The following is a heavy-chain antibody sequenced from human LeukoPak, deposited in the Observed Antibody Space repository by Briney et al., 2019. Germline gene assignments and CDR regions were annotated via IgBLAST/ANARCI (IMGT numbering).Heavy chain of an antibody. CDR3: ARLPRYYDFWSGYYGGSYMDV. CDR2: IIPILGIA. Sequence: SVKVSCKASGGTFSSYTISWVRQAPGQGLEWRGRIIPILGIANYAQKFQGRVTITADKSTSTAYMELSSLRSEDTAVYYCARLPRYYDFWSGYYGGSYMDVWGKGTTVTVSS. J-gene: IGHJ6*03. D-gene: IGHD3-3*01. CDR1: GGTFSSYT. V-gene: IGHV1-69*02.